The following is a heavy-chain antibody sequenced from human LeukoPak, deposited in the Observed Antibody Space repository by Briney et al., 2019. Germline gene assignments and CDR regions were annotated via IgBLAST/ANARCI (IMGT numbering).Heavy chain of an antibody. CDR1: GGTFSSYA. Sequence: SVKVSCKASGGTFSSYAISWVRQAPGQGLEWMGGIIPIFGTANYAQKFQGRVTITTDESTSTAYMELSSLRSEDTAVYYCARGVVEMATIENYCCDYWGQGTLVTVSS. D-gene: IGHD5-24*01. CDR2: IIPIFGTA. CDR3: ARGVVEMATIENYCCDY. V-gene: IGHV1-69*05. J-gene: IGHJ4*02.